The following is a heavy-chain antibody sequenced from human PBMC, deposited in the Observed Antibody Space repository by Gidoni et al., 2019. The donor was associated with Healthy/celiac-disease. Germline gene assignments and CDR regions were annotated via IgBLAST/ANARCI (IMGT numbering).Heavy chain of an antibody. CDR2: ISSSGSTI. D-gene: IGHD3-22*01. CDR3: ARDRVTYYYDSSGPPDAFDI. CDR1: GFTFSDYY. J-gene: IGHJ3*02. Sequence: QVQLVESGGGLVKPGGSLRLSCAASGFTFSDYYMSWIRQAPGKGLEWVSYISSSGSTIYYADSVKGRFTISRDNAKNSLYLQMNSLRAEDTAVYYCARDRVTYYYDSSGPPDAFDIWGQGTMVTVSS. V-gene: IGHV3-11*01.